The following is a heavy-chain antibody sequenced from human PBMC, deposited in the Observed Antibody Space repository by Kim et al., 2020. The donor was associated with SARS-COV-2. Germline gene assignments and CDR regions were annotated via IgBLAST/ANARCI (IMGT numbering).Heavy chain of an antibody. V-gene: IGHV3-30*18. CDR1: GFTFSSYG. Sequence: GGSLRHSCAASGFTFSSYGMHWVRQAPGKGLEWVAVISYDGSNKYYADSVKGRFTISRDNSKNTLYLQMNSLRAEDTAVYYCAKVSGSGWDYWGQGTLVTVSS. CDR2: ISYDGSNK. J-gene: IGHJ4*02. D-gene: IGHD6-19*01. CDR3: AKVSGSGWDY.